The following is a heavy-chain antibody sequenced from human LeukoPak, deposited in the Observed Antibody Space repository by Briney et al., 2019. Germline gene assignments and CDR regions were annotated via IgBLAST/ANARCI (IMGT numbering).Heavy chain of an antibody. CDR2: IMWRSGST. Sequence: GRSLRLSCAVSGFTSDDHAMHWVRQASGKGLEWVAGIMWRSGSTGYGDSVKGRFTISRDNAKNSLYLQMNSLRAEDTAVYYCATSPGRQWPPHFDYWGQGTLVTVSS. V-gene: IGHV3-9*02. CDR1: GFTSDDHA. D-gene: IGHD6-19*01. CDR3: ATSPGRQWPPHFDY. J-gene: IGHJ4*02.